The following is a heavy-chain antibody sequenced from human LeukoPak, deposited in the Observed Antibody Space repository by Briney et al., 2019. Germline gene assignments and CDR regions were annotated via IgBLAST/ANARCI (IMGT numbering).Heavy chain of an antibody. CDR1: GFTFSSYS. D-gene: IGHD2-15*01. Sequence: GGSLRLSCAASGFTFSSYSMNWVRQAPGKGLEWVSSSSSSSSSIYYADSVRGRFTISRDNAKNSLYLQMNTLRAEDKAVYYCATDGPCSGGSCYSPYYYYYMDVWGKGTTVTVSS. V-gene: IGHV3-21*01. J-gene: IGHJ6*03. CDR2: SSSSSSSI. CDR3: ATDGPCSGGSCYSPYYYYYMDV.